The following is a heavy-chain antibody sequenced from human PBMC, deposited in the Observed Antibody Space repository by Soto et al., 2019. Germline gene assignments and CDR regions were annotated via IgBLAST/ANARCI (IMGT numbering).Heavy chain of an antibody. CDR3: AKALYSGSYHAFDY. Sequence: VGSLRLSCAASGFTFSSYAMTWVRQAPGKGLEWVSGFSGGGSTYYADSVKGRFTISRDNSKNTLYLQMNSLRAEDTAVYYCAKALYSGSYHAFDYWGQGTLVTVSS. CDR1: GFTFSSYA. D-gene: IGHD1-26*01. CDR2: FSGGGST. V-gene: IGHV3-23*01. J-gene: IGHJ4*02.